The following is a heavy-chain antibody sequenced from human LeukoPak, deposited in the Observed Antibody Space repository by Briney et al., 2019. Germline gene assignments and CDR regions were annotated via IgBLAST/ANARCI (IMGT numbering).Heavy chain of an antibody. J-gene: IGHJ4*02. CDR2: ISSNGDST. CDR3: RCTSDY. V-gene: IGHV3-64*01. D-gene: IGHD2-2*01. CDR1: GFTFNNYA. Sequence: GGSLRLSCAASGFTFNNYAMHWVRQAPGKGLEYVSAISSNGDSTYYANSVKGRFTISRDNSKNTLFLQMGSPRAEDMAVYYCRCTSDYWGQGTLVTVSS.